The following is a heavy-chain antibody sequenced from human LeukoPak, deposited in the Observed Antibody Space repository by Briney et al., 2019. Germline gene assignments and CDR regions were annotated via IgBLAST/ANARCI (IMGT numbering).Heavy chain of an antibody. J-gene: IGHJ4*02. CDR3: ARSPGGSSGFSDY. V-gene: IGHV7-4-1*02. CDR1: GYIFTNYD. Sequence: ASVKVSCKSSGYIFTNYDLNWVRQAPGQGLEWMGWINTNTGSPTYAQGFTGRFVFSLDTSANTAYLQINSLKAEDTAVYYCARSPGGSSGFSDYWGQGTLVTVSS. CDR2: INTNTGSP. D-gene: IGHD6-19*01.